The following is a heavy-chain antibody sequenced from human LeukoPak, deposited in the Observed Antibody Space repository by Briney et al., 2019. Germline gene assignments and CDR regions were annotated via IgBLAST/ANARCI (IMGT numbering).Heavy chain of an antibody. CDR2: IFHDGRNK. CDR1: GFSFSDDA. CDR3: AKDSIYCTNGVCWCPDY. Sequence: GGSLRLSCAASGFSFSDDAMHWVRQAPGKGPEWVAVIFHDGRNKYYADSVKGRFTISRDNSKNTLYLQMNSLRAEDTAVYYCAKDSIYCTNGVCWCPDYWGQGTLVTVSS. D-gene: IGHD2-8*01. J-gene: IGHJ4*02. V-gene: IGHV3-30*18.